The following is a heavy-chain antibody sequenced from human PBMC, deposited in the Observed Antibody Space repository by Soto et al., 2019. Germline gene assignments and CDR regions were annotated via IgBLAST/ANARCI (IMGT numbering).Heavy chain of an antibody. V-gene: IGHV4-34*01. J-gene: IGHJ6*02. CDR3: ARIRFTIFGVVRYYYGMDV. CDR1: AGTLSGYY. CDR2: INHSGST. Sequence: SETRSLPCAGYAGTLSGYYWSWIRQPPGKGLEWIGEINHSGSTNYNPSLKSRVTISVETSKNQLSLKLSSVTAADTAVYYCARIRFTIFGVVRYYYGMDVWGQGTTVT. D-gene: IGHD3-3*01.